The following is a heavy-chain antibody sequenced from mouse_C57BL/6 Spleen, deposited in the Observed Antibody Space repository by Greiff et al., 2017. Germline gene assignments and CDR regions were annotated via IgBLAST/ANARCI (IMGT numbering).Heavy chain of an antibody. V-gene: IGHV2-4*01. CDR1: GFSLTSYG. Sequence: VKLVASGPGLVQPSQSLSITCTVSGFSLTSYGVHWVRQPQGTGLEWLGVIWSGGSTDYNADFISRRSIRKDNSKSQVFVKMNRLQADYTAIYYCAKNYYGSRGAYWGQGTLVTVSA. J-gene: IGHJ3*01. CDR2: IWSGGST. CDR3: AKNYYGSRGAY. D-gene: IGHD1-1*01.